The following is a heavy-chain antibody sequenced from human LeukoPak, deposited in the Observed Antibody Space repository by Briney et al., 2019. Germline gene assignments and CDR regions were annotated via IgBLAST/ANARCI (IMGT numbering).Heavy chain of an antibody. CDR2: ISVIDTST. V-gene: IGHV3-23*01. D-gene: IGHD6-19*01. Sequence: PGGSLRLSCAASGFTFGSYAMSWVRQAPGKGLEWVSAISVIDTSTYYADSVKGRFTISRDNSKNTLYLQMNSLRAEDTAVYYCARDLGSGGWGLFDYWGQGTLVTVSS. CDR3: ARDLGSGGWGLFDY. CDR1: GFTFGSYA. J-gene: IGHJ4*02.